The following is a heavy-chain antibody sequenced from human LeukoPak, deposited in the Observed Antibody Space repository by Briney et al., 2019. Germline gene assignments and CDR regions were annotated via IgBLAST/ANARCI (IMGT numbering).Heavy chain of an antibody. Sequence: GGSLRLSCAASGFTFNNYAMSWVRQAPGQGLEWVSALSGSGSSTYYADSVKGRFTISRDNSKNALYLQMNSLRADDTAVYFCAKGSYASSWHTNDYWGQGTLVTVSS. V-gene: IGHV3-23*01. CDR1: GFTFNNYA. D-gene: IGHD6-13*01. J-gene: IGHJ4*02. CDR2: LSGSGSST. CDR3: AKGSYASSWHTNDY.